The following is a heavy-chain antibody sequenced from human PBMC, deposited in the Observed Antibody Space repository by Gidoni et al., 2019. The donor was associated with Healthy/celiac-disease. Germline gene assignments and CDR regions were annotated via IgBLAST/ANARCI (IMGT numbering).Heavy chain of an antibody. J-gene: IGHJ4*02. Sequence: QVTLRESGPALVKPTQTLTLTCTFSGFSLSTSGMCVSWIRQPPGKALEWLALIDWDDDKYYSKSLKTRLTISKDTSKNQVVLTMTNMDPVDTATYYCARKILAARNYYFDYWGQGTLVTVSS. V-gene: IGHV2-70*01. CDR1: GFSLSTSGMC. CDR2: IDWDDDK. D-gene: IGHD1-26*01. CDR3: ARKILAARNYYFDY.